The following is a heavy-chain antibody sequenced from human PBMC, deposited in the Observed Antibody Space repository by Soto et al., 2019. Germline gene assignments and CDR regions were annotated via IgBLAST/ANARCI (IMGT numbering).Heavy chain of an antibody. D-gene: IGHD6-13*01. J-gene: IGHJ4*02. CDR2: INHSGST. CDR3: ARLAAAGIGDY. CDR1: GGSFSGYY. Sequence: QVQLQQWGAGLLKPSETLSLTCAVYGGSFSGYYWSWIRQPPGKGLEWIGEINHSGSTNYNPSLKRRVTISVDTSKNQFSLKLSSVTAADTAVYYCARLAAAGIGDYWGQGTLVTVSS. V-gene: IGHV4-34*01.